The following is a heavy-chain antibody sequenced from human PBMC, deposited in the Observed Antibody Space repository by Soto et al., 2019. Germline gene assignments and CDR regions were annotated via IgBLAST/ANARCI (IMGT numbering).Heavy chain of an antibody. CDR2: ISGSGGST. D-gene: IGHD3-10*01. CDR3: SKVRGSYYYGSGSYYNPCY. V-gene: IGHV3-23*01. CDR1: GFTFSSYA. Sequence: PGGSLRLSCAASGFTFSSYAMSWVRQAPGKGLEWVSAISGSGGSTYYADSVKGRFTISRDNSKNTLYLQMNSLRAEDTAVYYCSKVRGSYYYGSGSYYNPCYWGQGTLVTVSS. J-gene: IGHJ4*02.